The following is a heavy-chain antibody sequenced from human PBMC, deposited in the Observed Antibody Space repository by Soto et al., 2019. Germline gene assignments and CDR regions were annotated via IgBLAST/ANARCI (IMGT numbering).Heavy chain of an antibody. Sequence: GGSLRLSCAASGFTFSSYSMNWVRQAPGKGLEWVSSISSSSSYIYYADSVKGRFTISRDNAKNSLYLQMNSLRAEDTAVYYCARGPNYYGSGMFKVDVWGQGTTVTVSS. CDR3: ARGPNYYGSGMFKVDV. CDR2: ISSSSSYI. D-gene: IGHD3-10*01. CDR1: GFTFSSYS. J-gene: IGHJ6*02. V-gene: IGHV3-21*01.